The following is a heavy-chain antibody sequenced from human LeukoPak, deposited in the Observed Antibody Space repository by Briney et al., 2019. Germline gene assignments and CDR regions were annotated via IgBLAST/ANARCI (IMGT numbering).Heavy chain of an antibody. D-gene: IGHD3-3*01. J-gene: IGHJ4*02. CDR1: GGSISGSSSY. V-gene: IGHV4-39*01. Sequence: PSETLSLTCTVSGGSISGSSSYWGWIRQPPGKGLEWIGSIYYSGSTYYSPSLKSRVTIAVDTSKNQFSLKLSSVTAADTAVYYCARARNEYYDFWSGPGRRLDYWGQGTLVTVSS. CDR2: IYYSGST. CDR3: ARARNEYYDFWSGPGRRLDY.